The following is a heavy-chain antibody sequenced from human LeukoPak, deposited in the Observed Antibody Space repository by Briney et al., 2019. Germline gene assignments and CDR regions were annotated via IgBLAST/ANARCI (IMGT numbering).Heavy chain of an antibody. Sequence: GGSLRLSCAASGFIFSSYWMHWVRQAPGKGLVWVARINTDGSSTSYADFVKGRFTISRDNAKNTLDLQMNSLRAADTAVYYCARDADGDLFDYWGQGPLVTVSS. CDR3: ARDADGDLFDY. D-gene: IGHD4-17*01. J-gene: IGHJ4*02. CDR2: INTDGSST. V-gene: IGHV3-74*01. CDR1: GFIFSSYW.